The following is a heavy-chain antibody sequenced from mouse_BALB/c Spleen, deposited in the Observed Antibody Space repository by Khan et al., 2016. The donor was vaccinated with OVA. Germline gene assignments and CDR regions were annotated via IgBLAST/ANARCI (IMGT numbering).Heavy chain of an antibody. Sequence: VQLQQSGPELVKPGASVKMSCKASGYTFTSYIIHWVKQKPGQGLEWIGYINPYNDYTKYNEKFKGKATLTSDKSSSTTYMELSSLASEASAVYYCAKDLYYEYDDPFWGQGTLVTVSA. J-gene: IGHJ3*01. V-gene: IGHV1S136*01. CDR2: INPYNDYT. CDR1: GYTFTSYI. CDR3: AKDLYYEYDDPF. D-gene: IGHD2-4*01.